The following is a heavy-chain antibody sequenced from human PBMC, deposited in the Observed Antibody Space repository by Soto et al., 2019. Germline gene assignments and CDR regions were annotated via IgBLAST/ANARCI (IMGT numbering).Heavy chain of an antibody. Sequence: PSETLSLTCAVYGGSFSGYYRSWIRQPPGKGLEWIGEIIHSGSTNYNPSLKSRVTISVDTSKNEFSLKLNSVTAADTAVYYCARLIGNSWFDPWGQGTLVTVSS. V-gene: IGHV4-34*12. CDR2: IIHSGST. CDR1: GGSFSGYY. J-gene: IGHJ5*02. CDR3: ARLIGNSWFDP. D-gene: IGHD2-8*01.